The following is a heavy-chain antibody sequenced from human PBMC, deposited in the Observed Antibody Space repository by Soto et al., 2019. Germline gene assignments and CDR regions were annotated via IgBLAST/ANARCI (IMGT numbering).Heavy chain of an antibody. Sequence: EVQLLESGGGLVQPGGSLRLSCAAFRFTFSSYVMSWVRQAPGKGLEWVSGISGSGGSTYYADSVKGRFTISRDSSKNTLYLQMNSLRAEDTAVYYCAKDLGSSGSLRLTAFDLWGRGTLVTVSS. CDR3: AKDLGSSGSLRLTAFDL. V-gene: IGHV3-23*01. CDR1: RFTFSSYV. D-gene: IGHD6-19*01. CDR2: ISGSGGST. J-gene: IGHJ2*01.